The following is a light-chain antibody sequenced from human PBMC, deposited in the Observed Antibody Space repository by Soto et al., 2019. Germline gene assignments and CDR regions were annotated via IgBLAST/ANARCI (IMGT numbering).Light chain of an antibody. CDR3: QQYGSSPLT. J-gene: IGKJ4*01. CDR1: QSVSSSY. Sequence: EIVLTQSPGTLSLSPGERATLSCRASQSVSSSYLAWYQQKPGQAPRLLIYGASSRATGIPDRFSGSGSGTDFTLTISRLEPEDFGVYYCQQYGSSPLTFGGGTXVDIK. V-gene: IGKV3-20*01. CDR2: GAS.